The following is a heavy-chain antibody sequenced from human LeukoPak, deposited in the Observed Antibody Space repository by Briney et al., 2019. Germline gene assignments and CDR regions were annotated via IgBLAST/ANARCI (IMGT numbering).Heavy chain of an antibody. CDR3: ARGSCSGGSCYSRWFDP. D-gene: IGHD2-15*01. J-gene: IGHJ5*02. Sequence: EASVKVSCKASGYTFTGYYMHWVRQAPGQGLEWMGWINSNSGGTNYAQKFQGRVTMTRDTSISTAYMELSRLRSDDTAVYYCARGSCSGGSCYSRWFDPWGQGTLVTVSS. CDR1: GYTFTGYY. CDR2: INSNSGGT. V-gene: IGHV1-2*02.